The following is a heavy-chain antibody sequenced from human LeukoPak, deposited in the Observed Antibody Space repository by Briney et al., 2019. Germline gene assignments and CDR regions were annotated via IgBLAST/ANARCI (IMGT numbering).Heavy chain of an antibody. V-gene: IGHV3-23*01. Sequence: GGSLRLSCAASGFTFSSNSMSWVRQAPGKGLEWVSLITNSGGTTYYADSVKGRFTISRDNSKNILYLHMNSLRAEDTAVYYCAKDWGYGSGTYYTHWGQGTLVTVSS. D-gene: IGHD3-10*01. CDR1: GFTFSSNS. J-gene: IGHJ4*02. CDR3: AKDWGYGSGTYYTH. CDR2: ITNSGGTT.